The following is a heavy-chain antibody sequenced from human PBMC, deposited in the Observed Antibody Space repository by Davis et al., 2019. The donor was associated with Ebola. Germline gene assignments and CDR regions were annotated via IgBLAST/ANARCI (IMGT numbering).Heavy chain of an antibody. Sequence: SLKISCEASGFTFDDHAMHWVRQVPGKGLDWVAGISWNSRHKVYEDSMKGRSAISRDNARNSLFLEMNSLRAEDTALYYCVKDKTVAVVPATHAAFDMWGQGTMVTVSS. CDR1: GFTFDDHA. CDR2: ISWNSRHK. V-gene: IGHV3-9*01. CDR3: VKDKTVAVVPATHAAFDM. D-gene: IGHD4-23*01. J-gene: IGHJ3*02.